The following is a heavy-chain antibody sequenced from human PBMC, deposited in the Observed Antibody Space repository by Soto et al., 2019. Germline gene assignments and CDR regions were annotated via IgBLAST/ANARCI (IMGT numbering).Heavy chain of an antibody. V-gene: IGHV5-51*01. D-gene: IGHD6-13*01. CDR1: GYSFTSYW. CDR2: IYPGDSDT. J-gene: IGHJ3*02. Sequence: GGSLRLSCKGSGYSFTSYWIGWVRQMPGKGLEWMGIIYPGDSDTRYSPSFQGQVTISADKSISTAYLQWSSLKASDTAMYYCAGSLSWYDAFDIWGQGTMVTVSS. CDR3: AGSLSWYDAFDI.